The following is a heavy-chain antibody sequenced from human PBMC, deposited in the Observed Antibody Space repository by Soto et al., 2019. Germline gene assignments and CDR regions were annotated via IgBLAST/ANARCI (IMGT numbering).Heavy chain of an antibody. CDR3: ASESGGAPATLDYYYFYMDV. J-gene: IGHJ6*03. CDR1: GDSFNDYY. D-gene: IGHD1-26*01. CDR2: INPNSGVT. Sequence: QVQLAQSGAEVRKPGASVTVSCRSSGDSFNDYYIHWVRQAPGQGLEWMGWINPNSGVTKYAQKFQGWVSMTRDTSIRTVDMQLSRLRSDDTAVYYCASESGGAPATLDYYYFYMDVWGTGTTVTVSS. V-gene: IGHV1-2*04.